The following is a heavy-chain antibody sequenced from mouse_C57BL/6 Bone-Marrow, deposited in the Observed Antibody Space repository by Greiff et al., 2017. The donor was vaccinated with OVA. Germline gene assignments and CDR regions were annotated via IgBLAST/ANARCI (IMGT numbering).Heavy chain of an antibody. J-gene: IGHJ3*01. CDR1: GYTFTDYY. CDR2: INPYNGGT. CDR3: ARGYYGSSAWFAY. D-gene: IGHD1-1*01. Sequence: EVQLQQSGPVLVKPGASVKMSCKASGYTFTDYYMNWVKQSHGKSLEWIGVINPYNGGTSYNQQFKGKATLTVDKSSSTAYMELNSLTSEDSAVYYCARGYYGSSAWFAYWGQGTLVTVSA. V-gene: IGHV1-19*01.